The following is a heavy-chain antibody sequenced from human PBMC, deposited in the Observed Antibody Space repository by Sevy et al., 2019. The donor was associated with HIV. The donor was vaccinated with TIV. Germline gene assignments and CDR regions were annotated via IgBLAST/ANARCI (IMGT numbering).Heavy chain of an antibody. J-gene: IGHJ4*02. V-gene: IGHV3-30-3*01. CDR3: ARGPYNSGLRFDF. Sequence: GESLKISCVASGFSLSDYAMHWVRQGPDKGLAWVAVISFDGGNTYYSDAVEGRFTISRDNSKNTVFLQMNSLSPDDTALYYCARGPYNSGLRFDFWGQGTLVTASS. CDR2: ISFDGGNT. D-gene: IGHD5-12*01. CDR1: GFSLSDYA.